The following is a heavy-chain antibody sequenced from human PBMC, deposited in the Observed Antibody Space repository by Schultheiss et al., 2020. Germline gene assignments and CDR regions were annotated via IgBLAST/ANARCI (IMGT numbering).Heavy chain of an antibody. CDR2: MNPNSGNT. J-gene: IGHJ4*02. CDR1: GYTFTSYD. CDR3: AKVTVSESEVYGGGDVDFDY. V-gene: IGHV1-8*01. D-gene: IGHD2-21*02. Sequence: ASVKVSCKASGYTFTSYDINWVRQATGQGLEWMGWMNPNSGNTGYAQKFQGRVTMTRNTSISTAYMELSSLRSEDTAVYYCAKVTVSESEVYGGGDVDFDYWGQGTLVTVSS.